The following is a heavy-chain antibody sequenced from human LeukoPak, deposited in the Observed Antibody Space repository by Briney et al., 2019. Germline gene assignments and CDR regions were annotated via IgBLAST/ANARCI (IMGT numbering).Heavy chain of an antibody. V-gene: IGHV3-30*18. CDR2: ISYDGSNK. CDR1: GFTFSSYG. J-gene: IGHJ4*02. Sequence: GGSLRLSCAASGFTFSSYGMHWVRQAPGKGLEWVAVISYDGSNKYYADSVKGRFTISRDNSKNTLYLQMNSLRAEDTAVYYCAKDLNGGDYDYWGQGTLVTVSS. CDR3: AKDLNGGDYDY. D-gene: IGHD4-17*01.